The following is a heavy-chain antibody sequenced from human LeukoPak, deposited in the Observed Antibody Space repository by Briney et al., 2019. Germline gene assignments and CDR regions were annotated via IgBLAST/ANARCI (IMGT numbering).Heavy chain of an antibody. V-gene: IGHV3-72*01. D-gene: IGHD2-15*01. CDR2: TKDRANSYTT. CDR1: GFTFNDHY. J-gene: IGHJ4*02. CDR3: VASIVSPSNY. Sequence: GGSLRLSCATSGFTFNDHYLGWVRQAPGKGLEWVGRTKDRANSYTTEYAASVNGRFTISRDDSENSLRLQMNSLKTEDTAIYYCVASIVSPSNYWGQGTLVTVSS.